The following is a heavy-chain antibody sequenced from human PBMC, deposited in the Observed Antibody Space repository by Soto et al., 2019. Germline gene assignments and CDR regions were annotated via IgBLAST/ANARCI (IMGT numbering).Heavy chain of an antibody. Sequence: GGSLRLSCAASGFTFSIYSMNWVRQAPGKGLEWVSSISSSSSYIYYADSVKGRFTISRDNAKNSLYLQMNSLRAEDTAVYYCARGGYDSSGYYYTPSAFDIWGQGTMVTVSS. CDR3: ARGGYDSSGYYYTPSAFDI. CDR1: GFTFSIYS. D-gene: IGHD3-22*01. CDR2: ISSSSSYI. V-gene: IGHV3-21*01. J-gene: IGHJ3*02.